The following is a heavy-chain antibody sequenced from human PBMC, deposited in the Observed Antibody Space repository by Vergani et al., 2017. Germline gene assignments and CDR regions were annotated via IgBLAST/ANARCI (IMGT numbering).Heavy chain of an antibody. J-gene: IGHJ6*02. CDR1: GYSFTSYW. D-gene: IGHD6-19*01. V-gene: IGHV5-51*01. CDR2: IYPGDSDT. Sequence: EVQLVQSGAEVKKPGESLKISCKGSGYSFTSYWIGWVRQMPGKGLEWMGIIYPGDSDTRYSPSFQGQVTISADKSISTVYQQWSSLKASDTAMYYCARQVAVADNYYYCGMDVWGQGTTVTVSS. CDR3: ARQVAVADNYYYCGMDV.